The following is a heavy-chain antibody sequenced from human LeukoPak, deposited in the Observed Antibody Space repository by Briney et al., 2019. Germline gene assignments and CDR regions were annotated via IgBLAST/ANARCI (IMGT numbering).Heavy chain of an antibody. Sequence: KPSETLSLTCTVSGYSISSGYYWGWIRPPPGKGLEWVGSIYHSGSTYYNPSLKSRVTISVDTSKNQFSLKLSSVTAADTAVYYCAREGSGSYYRPPYYFDYWGQGTLVTVSS. D-gene: IGHD1-26*01. CDR2: IYHSGST. CDR3: AREGSGSYYRPPYYFDY. J-gene: IGHJ4*02. V-gene: IGHV4-38-2*02. CDR1: GYSISSGYY.